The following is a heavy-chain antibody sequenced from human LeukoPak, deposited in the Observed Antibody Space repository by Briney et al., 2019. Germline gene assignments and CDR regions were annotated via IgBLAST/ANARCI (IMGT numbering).Heavy chain of an antibody. CDR1: GYIFTDYS. D-gene: IGHD5/OR15-5a*01. Sequence: ASVKVSCTAFGYIFTDYSINWVRQAPGERLEWMGWINAGNGNTKYSQKFQGRVTITRDRSASTAYLELSSLRSEDTALYYCARGRWSTTTASYYFDSWGQGTLVTVS. J-gene: IGHJ4*02. CDR2: INAGNGNT. CDR3: ARGRWSTTTASYYFDS. V-gene: IGHV1-3*01.